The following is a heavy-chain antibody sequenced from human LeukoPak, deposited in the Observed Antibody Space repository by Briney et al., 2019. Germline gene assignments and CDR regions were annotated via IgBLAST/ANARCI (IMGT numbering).Heavy chain of an antibody. Sequence: SETLSLTCSVSGDSISSYYWSWIRQPPGMGLEWIGYVYYTGRTTYNPSLKSRVTISVDTSKNQFSLKLTSVTAVDTAMYYCAGSLSSIVRGERHTWLDPWGQGTLVTVSS. CDR1: GDSISSYY. D-gene: IGHD3-10*01. V-gene: IGHV4-59*01. CDR3: AGSLSSIVRGERHTWLDP. CDR2: VYYTGRT. J-gene: IGHJ5*02.